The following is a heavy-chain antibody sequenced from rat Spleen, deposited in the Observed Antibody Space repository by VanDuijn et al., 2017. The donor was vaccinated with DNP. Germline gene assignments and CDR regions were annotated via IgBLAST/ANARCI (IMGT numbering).Heavy chain of an antibody. Sequence: EVQLVESGGGLVQPGRSMKLACRASGFTFINYDMAWVRQAPKKGLEWVATISHDGSNTNYRDSVKGRFTVSRDNAKSTLYLQIESLRSEDTATYYCARPDYWGQGTLVTVSS. CDR2: ISHDGSNT. V-gene: IGHV5-7*01. CDR3: ARPDY. CDR1: GFTFINYD. J-gene: IGHJ3*01.